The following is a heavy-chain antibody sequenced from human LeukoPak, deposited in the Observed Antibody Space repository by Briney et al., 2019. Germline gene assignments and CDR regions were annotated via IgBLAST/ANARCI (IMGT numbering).Heavy chain of an antibody. V-gene: IGHV3-30*04. D-gene: IGHD5-18*01. CDR1: GFTFSTNS. CDR2: ITYDGKKT. CDR3: AKGYGLYYYYYGMDV. J-gene: IGHJ6*02. Sequence: GGSLRLSCAASGFTFSTNSLHWVRQAPGKGLEWVTVITYDGKKTYYADSVKGRFTISRDNSKNTLYLQMNSLRAEDTAVYYCAKGYGLYYYYYGMDVWGQGTTVTVSS.